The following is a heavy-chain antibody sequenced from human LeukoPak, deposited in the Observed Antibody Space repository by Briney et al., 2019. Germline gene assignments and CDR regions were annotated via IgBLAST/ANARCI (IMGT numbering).Heavy chain of an antibody. D-gene: IGHD3-22*01. CDR3: ASFSGYYYYFDY. J-gene: IGHJ4*02. CDR2: IKQDGSEK. CDR1: GFTFSSYW. Sequence: GSLRLSCAASGFTFSSYWMSWVRQAPGKGLEWVANIKQDGSEKYYVDSVKGRFTISRDNAKNSLYLQMNSLRAEDTAAYYCASFSGYYYYFDYWGQGTLVTVSS. V-gene: IGHV3-7*01.